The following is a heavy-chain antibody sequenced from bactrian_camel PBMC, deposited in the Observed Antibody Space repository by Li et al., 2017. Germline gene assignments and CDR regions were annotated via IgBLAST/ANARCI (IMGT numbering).Heavy chain of an antibody. D-gene: IGHD2*01. V-gene: IGHV3S53*01. CDR3: AAGHGGTCLLWAVSY. J-gene: IGHJ4*01. CDR1: VYRDSSHC. Sequence: HVQLVESGGGSVQAGGSLRLSCVASVYRDSSHCMSWFRQAPGKEREEVASIDSDGNTNYADSVKGRFAVSKDNAKNTLFLQMNSLKPEDTAMYYCAAGHGGTCLLWAVSYWGQGTQVTVST. CDR2: IDSDGNT.